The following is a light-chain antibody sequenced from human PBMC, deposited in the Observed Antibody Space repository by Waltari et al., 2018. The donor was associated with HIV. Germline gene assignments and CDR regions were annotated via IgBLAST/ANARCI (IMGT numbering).Light chain of an antibody. J-gene: IGKJ2*01. CDR1: QRVSSSY. V-gene: IGKV3-20*01. CDR3: QQYGSSPPDT. Sequence: EIVLTQSPGTLSLSPGERATLSCRASQRVSSSYLAWYQQTPGQAPRLLIDGASSRATGIPDRFSGSGSGTDFTLTISRLEPEDFAVYYCQQYGSSPPDTFGQGTKLEIK. CDR2: GAS.